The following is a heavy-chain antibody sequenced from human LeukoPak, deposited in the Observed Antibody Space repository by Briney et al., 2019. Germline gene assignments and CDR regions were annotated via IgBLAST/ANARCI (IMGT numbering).Heavy chain of an antibody. CDR3: ARWGTTGFWAFDI. CDR1: GFTFSSYW. V-gene: IGHV3-7*02. Sequence: GGSLRLSCAASGFTFSSYWMSWVRQAPGKGLEWVANIKQDGSEKYYVDSVKGRFTISRDNAKNSLYLQMNSQRAGDTAVYYCARWGTTGFWAFDIWGQGTMVTVSS. D-gene: IGHD3-16*01. CDR2: IKQDGSEK. J-gene: IGHJ3*02.